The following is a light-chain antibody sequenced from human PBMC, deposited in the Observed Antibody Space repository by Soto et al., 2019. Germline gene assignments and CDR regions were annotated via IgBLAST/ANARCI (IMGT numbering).Light chain of an antibody. CDR1: QTISNY. V-gene: IGKV1-39*01. CDR3: QQSYSTLMYT. Sequence: DIPMTQSPSSLSASVGDRVTITCRASQTISNYLNWYQQKPGKAPKLLIYAASSLQFGVPSRFSGSGSGTDFTLTISSLQPEDFATYYCQQSYSTLMYTFGQGTKVEIK. J-gene: IGKJ2*01. CDR2: AAS.